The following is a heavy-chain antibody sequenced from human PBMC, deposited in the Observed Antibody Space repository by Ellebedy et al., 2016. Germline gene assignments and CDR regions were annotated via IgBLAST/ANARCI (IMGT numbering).Heavy chain of an antibody. CDR1: GLTFTYAW. CDR3: TTAGYSGYDYGS. V-gene: IGHV3-15*01. Sequence: GESLKISCAASGLTFTYAWMNWVRQAPGKGLEWVGRIKSKSDGGTTDYAAPVKGRFTISRDDSENTLYLQMNSLKTEDTALYFCTTAGYSGYDYGSWGQGTLVTVSS. D-gene: IGHD5-12*01. J-gene: IGHJ4*02. CDR2: IKSKSDGGTT.